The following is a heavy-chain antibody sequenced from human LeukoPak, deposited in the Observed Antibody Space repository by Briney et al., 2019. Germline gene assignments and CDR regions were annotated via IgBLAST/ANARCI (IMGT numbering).Heavy chain of an antibody. CDR2: ISYDGSNK. Sequence: GGSLRLSCAASGFTFSSFALHWVRQAPGEGLEWVALISYDGSNKYYADSVKGRFTISRDNSKNTLYLQMNSLRAEDTAVYYCAKDRANLFDYWGQGTLVTVSS. V-gene: IGHV3-30-3*01. J-gene: IGHJ4*02. CDR1: GFTFSSFA. CDR3: AKDRANLFDY. D-gene: IGHD4/OR15-4a*01.